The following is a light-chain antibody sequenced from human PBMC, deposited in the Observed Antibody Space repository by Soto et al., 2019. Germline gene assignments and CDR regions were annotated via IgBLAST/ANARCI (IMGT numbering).Light chain of an antibody. CDR3: CSLVGTNSFI. CDR1: RSNIV. CDR2: EAT. J-gene: IGLJ2*01. V-gene: IGLV2-23*02. Sequence: QSALTQPASMSGSPGQSITISCTGIRSNIVSWYQHHPGRAPKLIIYEATKRPSGVSYRFSASKSGNTASLTVSRLQAEDEADYYCCSLVGTNSFIFGGGTKVTVL.